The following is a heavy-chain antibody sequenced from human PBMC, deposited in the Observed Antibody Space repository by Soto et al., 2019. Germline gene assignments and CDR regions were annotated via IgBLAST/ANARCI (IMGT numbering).Heavy chain of an antibody. D-gene: IGHD5-18*01. J-gene: IGHJ5*02. CDR3: AKMASFGSLNWFDP. CDR1: GYTFTNND. V-gene: IGHV1-8*01. CDR2: MNPGSGDT. Sequence: ASVKVSCKASGYTFTNNDVTWVRQATGQGLEWMGWMNPGSGDTGYAQKFQGRVTMTRNISIATAYMELSSLRSEDTAIYYCAKMASFGSLNWFDPWGQCTLVTV.